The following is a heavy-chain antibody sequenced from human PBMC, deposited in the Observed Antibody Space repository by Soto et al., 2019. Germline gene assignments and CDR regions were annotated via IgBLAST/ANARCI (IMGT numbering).Heavy chain of an antibody. V-gene: IGHV3-30-3*01. CDR2: ISYDGSNK. J-gene: IGHJ6*02. CDR3: ARDISSYGMDV. CDR1: GFTFSSYA. Sequence: QVQLVESGGGVVQPGRSLRLSCAASGFTFSSYAIHWVRQAPGKGLEWVAVISYDGSNKYYADSVKGRFTISRDNSKNTLYLQMNSLRAEDTAVYYCARDISSYGMDVWGQGTTVTVSS.